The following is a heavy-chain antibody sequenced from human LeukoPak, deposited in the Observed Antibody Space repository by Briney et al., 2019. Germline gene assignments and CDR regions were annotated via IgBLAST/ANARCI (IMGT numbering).Heavy chain of an antibody. D-gene: IGHD6-19*01. Sequence: GGSLRLSCAASGFTFDDYAMHWVRQAPGKGLEWVSGISWNSGSIGYADSVKGRFTISRDNAKNSLYLQMNSLRAEDTALYYCAKDIGAVAGNGVIDYWGQGTLVTVSS. CDR2: ISWNSGSI. CDR3: AKDIGAVAGNGVIDY. J-gene: IGHJ4*02. V-gene: IGHV3-9*01. CDR1: GFTFDDYA.